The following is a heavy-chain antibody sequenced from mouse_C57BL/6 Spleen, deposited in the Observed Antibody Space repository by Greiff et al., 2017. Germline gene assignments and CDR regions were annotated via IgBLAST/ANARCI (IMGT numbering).Heavy chain of an antibody. Sequence: LVEPVASVKISCKASGYAFSSSWMNWVKQRPGKGLEWIGRIYPGDGDTNYNGKFKGKATLTADKSSSTAYMQLSSLTSEDSAVYFCAAYYGSSDYWGQGTTLTVSS. CDR1: GYAFSSSW. D-gene: IGHD2-9*01. CDR2: IYPGDGDT. V-gene: IGHV1-82*01. CDR3: AAYYGSSDY. J-gene: IGHJ2*01.